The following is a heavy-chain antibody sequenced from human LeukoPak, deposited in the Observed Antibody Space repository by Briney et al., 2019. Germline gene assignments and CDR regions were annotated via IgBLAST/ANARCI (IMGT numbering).Heavy chain of an antibody. D-gene: IGHD5-12*01. V-gene: IGHV3-64*04. CDR2: ISRNGDTT. CDR3: VKDHTRYSGYDSLDY. CDR1: GFTFSTFP. J-gene: IGHJ4*02. Sequence: PGGSLRLSCSASGFTFSTFPMHWVRQAPGKGLEYFSAISRNGDTTYYADSVKGRFTISRDNSRNTLDLQMNSLRAEDTAVYYCVKDHTRYSGYDSLDYWGQGTLVTVSS.